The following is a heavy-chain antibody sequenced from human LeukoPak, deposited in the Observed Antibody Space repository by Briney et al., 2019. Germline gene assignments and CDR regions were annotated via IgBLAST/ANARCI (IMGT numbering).Heavy chain of an antibody. D-gene: IGHD3-10*01. CDR1: GFTFSSYS. V-gene: IGHV3-21*01. Sequence: AGGSLRLSCAASGFTFSSYSMNWVRQAPGKGLEWVSSISSSSSYIYYADSVKGRFTISRDNAKNSLYLQMNSLRAEDTAVYYCARDSPIITMVRGVNVTAYYFDYWGQGTLVTVSS. CDR3: ARDSPIITMVRGVNVTAYYFDY. J-gene: IGHJ4*02. CDR2: ISSSSSYI.